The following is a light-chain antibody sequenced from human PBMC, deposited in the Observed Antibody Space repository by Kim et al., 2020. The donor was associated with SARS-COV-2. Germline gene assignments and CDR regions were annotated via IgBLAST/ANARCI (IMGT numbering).Light chain of an antibody. CDR1: QSAVSNY. Sequence: SPGDRATLSCRASQSAVSNYLSWYQQKPGQAPRLLIYEISSRATGIPDRFSGSGSGTDFTLTISRLEPEDFAVYYCHQYGSLPRAFGQGTKVEIK. V-gene: IGKV3-20*01. CDR2: EIS. CDR3: HQYGSLPRA. J-gene: IGKJ1*01.